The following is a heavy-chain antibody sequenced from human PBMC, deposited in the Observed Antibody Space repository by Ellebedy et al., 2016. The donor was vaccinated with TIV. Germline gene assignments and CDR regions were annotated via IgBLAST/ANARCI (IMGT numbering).Heavy chain of an antibody. D-gene: IGHD3-10*01. J-gene: IGHJ4*02. CDR3: ARWGATRITMVRGVIS. Sequence: ASVKVSXXASGGTFSTYAISWVRQAPGRGLEWMGGIIPIFGTANYAQKFQGRVTITADESTSTAYMELSSLRSEDTAVYYCARWGATRITMVRGVISWGQGTLVTVSS. V-gene: IGHV1-69*13. CDR2: IIPIFGTA. CDR1: GGTFSTYA.